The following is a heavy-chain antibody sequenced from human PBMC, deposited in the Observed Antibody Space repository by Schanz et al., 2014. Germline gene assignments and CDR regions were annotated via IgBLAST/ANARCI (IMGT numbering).Heavy chain of an antibody. CDR3: ARGLIAAAGGAFDY. J-gene: IGHJ4*02. D-gene: IGHD6-13*01. CDR1: GFTFSSYA. V-gene: IGHV3-23*04. Sequence: EVQLVESGGGWVQPGGSLRLSCAASGFTFSSYAMSWVRQAPGKGLEWVSAISGSGGSTYYADSVKGRFTMSRDNSKSTLYLQMNSLRAGDAAVYYCARGLIAAAGGAFDYWGQGTLVAVSS. CDR2: ISGSGGST.